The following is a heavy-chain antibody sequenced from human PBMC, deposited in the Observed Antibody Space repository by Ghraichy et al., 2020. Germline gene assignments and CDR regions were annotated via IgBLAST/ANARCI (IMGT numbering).Heavy chain of an antibody. V-gene: IGHV3-23*01. CDR3: AKDLSYYYDSSGYLDLFDY. CDR1: GFTFSSYA. D-gene: IGHD3-22*01. Sequence: GGSLRLSCAASGFTFSSYAMSWVRQAPGKGLEWVSAISGSGGSTYYADSVKGRFTISRDNSKNTLYLQMNSLRAEDTAVYYCAKDLSYYYDSSGYLDLFDYWGQGTLVTVSS. CDR2: ISGSGGST. J-gene: IGHJ4*02.